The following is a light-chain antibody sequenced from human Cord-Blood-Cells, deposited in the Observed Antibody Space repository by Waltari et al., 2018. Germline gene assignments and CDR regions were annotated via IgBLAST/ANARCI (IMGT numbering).Light chain of an antibody. Sequence: QSALTQPASVSGSPGQSLTISCPGTSSDVGGYNYVSWYQQHPGKAPELMIYEVSNRPSGVSNRFSGSKSGNTASLTISGLQAEDEADYYCSSYTSSSTPYVFGTGTKVTVL. J-gene: IGLJ1*01. CDR2: EVS. V-gene: IGLV2-14*01. CDR3: SSYTSSSTPYV. CDR1: SSDVGGYNY.